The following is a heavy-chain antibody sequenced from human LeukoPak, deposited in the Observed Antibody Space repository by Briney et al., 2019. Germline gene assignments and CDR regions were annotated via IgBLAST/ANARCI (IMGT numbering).Heavy chain of an antibody. V-gene: IGHV3-7*01. Sequence: GGSLRLSCEGFGFIFSNYWMTWVRQAPGKGLEWVANIKPDGSEKHYVDSVEGRFTISRDNAKNSLYLQMNSLRAEDTAVYYCARDLDTYVVLIAYDVFDIWGQGTMVTVSS. CDR1: GFIFSNYW. CDR3: ARDLDTYVVLIAYDVFDI. D-gene: IGHD2-21*01. J-gene: IGHJ3*02. CDR2: IKPDGSEK.